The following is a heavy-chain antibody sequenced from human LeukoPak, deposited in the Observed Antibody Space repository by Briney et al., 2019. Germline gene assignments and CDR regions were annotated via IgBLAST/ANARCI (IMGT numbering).Heavy chain of an antibody. CDR2: IIPIFGTA. CDR1: GGTFSSYA. CDR3: ARHEDLYCSSTSCYTPFDY. D-gene: IGHD2-2*02. V-gene: IGHV1-69*01. Sequence: SVKVSCKASGGTFSSYAISWVRQAPGQGLEWMGGIIPIFGTANYAQKSQGRVTITADESTSTAYMELSSLRSEDTAVYYCARHEDLYCSSTSCYTPFDYWGQGTLVTVSS. J-gene: IGHJ4*02.